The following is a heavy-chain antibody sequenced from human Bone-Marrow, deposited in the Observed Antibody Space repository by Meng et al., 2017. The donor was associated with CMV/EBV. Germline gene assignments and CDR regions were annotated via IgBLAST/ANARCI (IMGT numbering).Heavy chain of an antibody. J-gene: IGHJ4*02. Sequence: GESLKISCAASGFTFSSYGMHWVRQAPGKGLEWVSVIYSGGSTYYADSVKGRFTISRDNSKNTLYLQMNSLRAEDTAVYYCARAKDTAMATGFDYWGQGTLVTVSS. CDR2: IYSGGST. V-gene: IGHV3-NL1*01. CDR1: GFTFSSYG. CDR3: ARAKDTAMATGFDY. D-gene: IGHD5-18*01.